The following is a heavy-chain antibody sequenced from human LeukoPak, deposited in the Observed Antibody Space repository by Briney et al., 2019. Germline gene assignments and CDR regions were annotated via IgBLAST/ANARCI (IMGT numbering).Heavy chain of an antibody. CDR2: INHSGST. CDR3: ARGRSLSGQYYYGSGSYRATYYFDY. Sequence: SKTLSLTCAVYGGSFSGYYWSWIRQPPGKGLEWIGEINHSGSTNYNPSLKSRVTISVDTSKNQFSLKLSSVTAADTAVYYCARGRSLSGQYYYGSGSYRATYYFDYWGQGTLVTVSS. CDR1: GGSFSGYY. D-gene: IGHD3-10*01. V-gene: IGHV4-34*01. J-gene: IGHJ4*02.